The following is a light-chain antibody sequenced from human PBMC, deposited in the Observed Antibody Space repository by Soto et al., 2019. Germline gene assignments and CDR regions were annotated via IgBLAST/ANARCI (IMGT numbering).Light chain of an antibody. J-gene: IGKJ3*01. CDR1: QSVSSN. V-gene: IGKV3-15*01. Sequence: EILMTQSPATLSVSPGERATLSCWASQSVSSNLAWYQHKPGQAPRLLIYGASTRATGIPARFSGSGSGTEFTLTISSLQSEDFAVYYCQHYNNWPPLFTFGPGTKVDIK. CDR2: GAS. CDR3: QHYNNWPPLFT.